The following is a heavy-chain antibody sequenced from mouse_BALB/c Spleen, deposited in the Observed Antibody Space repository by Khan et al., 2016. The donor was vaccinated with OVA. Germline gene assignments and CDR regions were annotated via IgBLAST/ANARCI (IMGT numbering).Heavy chain of an antibody. J-gene: IGHJ4*01. CDR3: ARPSATEYDCVMDF. D-gene: IGHD1-1*01. CDR2: ITKGGGNT. CDR1: GFTFSSYT. Sequence: EVELVESGGDLVQPGGSLKLSCAASGFTFSSYTMSWVRQTPEKRLEWVAFITKGGGNTYYPDTVKGRFTISRDNAKNTLYLQMNSLKSEDTAMYDCARPSATEYDCVMDFWGQGTSVTVSS. V-gene: IGHV5-12-2*01.